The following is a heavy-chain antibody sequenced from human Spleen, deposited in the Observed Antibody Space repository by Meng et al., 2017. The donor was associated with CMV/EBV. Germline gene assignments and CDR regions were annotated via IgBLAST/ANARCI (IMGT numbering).Heavy chain of an antibody. CDR3: VREGGGY. D-gene: IGHD3-16*01. CDR1: GGSINSGRYD. V-gene: IGHV4-61*02. Sequence: QVQCQESGPGLVKPSQTLVLICTVSGGSINSGRYDWSWIRQTAGKGLEWIGRMSSSGSTNYNPSLKSRVTISADTSKNQFSLKLNSVTAADTAVYYCVREGGGYWGQGTLVTVSS. J-gene: IGHJ4*02. CDR2: MSSSGST.